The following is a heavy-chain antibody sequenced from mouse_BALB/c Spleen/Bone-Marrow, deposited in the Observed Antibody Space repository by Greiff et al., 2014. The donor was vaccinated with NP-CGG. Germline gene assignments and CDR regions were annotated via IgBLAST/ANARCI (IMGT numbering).Heavy chain of an antibody. Sequence: EVQLVESGGGLVQPGRSLKLSCATSGFTFSDYYMFWVRQTPEKRLEWVAYISNGGGSTYYPDTVKGRFTISRDNAKNTLYLQMSRLKSEDTAMYYCARQGYDVAMDYWGQGTSVAVSS. CDR1: GFTFSDYY. V-gene: IGHV5-12*02. CDR2: ISNGGGST. D-gene: IGHD2-14*01. CDR3: ARQGYDVAMDY. J-gene: IGHJ4*01.